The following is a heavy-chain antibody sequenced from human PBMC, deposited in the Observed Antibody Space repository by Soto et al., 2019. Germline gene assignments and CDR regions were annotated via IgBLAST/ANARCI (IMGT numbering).Heavy chain of an antibody. CDR3: ARGSNWSSDY. Sequence: EVQLVESGGGLVQPGGSLRLSCAASGFTFSGYNMNWVRQAPGKGLEWISGIKSDSSGTWYADSVKGRFTMSRDNAKNSLYLQMNSLRDKDTAVYFCARGSNWSSDYWGQGTLVAVSS. CDR2: IKSDSSGT. CDR1: GFTFSGYN. V-gene: IGHV3-48*02. D-gene: IGHD1-1*01. J-gene: IGHJ4*02.